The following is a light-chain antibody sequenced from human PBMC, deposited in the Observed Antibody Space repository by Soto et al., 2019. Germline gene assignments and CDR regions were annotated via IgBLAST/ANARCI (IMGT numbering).Light chain of an antibody. CDR1: QSVSTS. V-gene: IGKV3-15*01. Sequence: EVVMTQSPATLSVFPGERVTLSCRASQSVSTSLAWYQQKPGQAPRLLIYSASTRATGTPARFSGSGSGTDFPLTISSLESEDFAVYYCQQYIHGYTFGQGTELEIK. CDR2: SAS. J-gene: IGKJ2*01. CDR3: QQYIHGYT.